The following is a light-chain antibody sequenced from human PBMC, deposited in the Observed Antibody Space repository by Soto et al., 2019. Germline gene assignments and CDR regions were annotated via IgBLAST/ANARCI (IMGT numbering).Light chain of an antibody. Sequence: QSLLTQPASVSGSPGQSITISCTGTSSDVGRYNYVSWYQQHPGKAPKLIIYDVSYRPSGVSDRFSGSKSGNTASLTISGLQAEDEADYYCSSYTGSSTSFGGGTKVTVL. J-gene: IGLJ3*02. CDR3: SSYTGSSTS. V-gene: IGLV2-14*01. CDR2: DVS. CDR1: SSDVGRYNY.